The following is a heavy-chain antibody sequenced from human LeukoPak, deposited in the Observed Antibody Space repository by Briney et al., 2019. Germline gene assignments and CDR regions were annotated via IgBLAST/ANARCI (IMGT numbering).Heavy chain of an antibody. J-gene: IGHJ4*02. Sequence: SETLSLTCTVSGGSISSGDYYWSWIRQPPGKGLEWIGYIYYSGITYSNPSLKSRVTISVDTSKNQFSLKLSSVTAADTAVYYCARGCGGGSCHGSFDYWGQGTLVTVSS. CDR3: ARGCGGGSCHGSFDY. CDR1: GGSISSGDYY. CDR2: IYYSGIT. D-gene: IGHD2-15*01. V-gene: IGHV4-30-4*01.